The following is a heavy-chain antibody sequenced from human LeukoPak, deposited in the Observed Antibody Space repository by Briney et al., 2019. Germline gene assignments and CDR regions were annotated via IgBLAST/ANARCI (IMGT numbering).Heavy chain of an antibody. Sequence: GGSLRLSCSASDLSFKNVWMSWVRQAPGKGLEWVGRISSKSDGGTTDYAAPVKGRFTISRDDSTNTLSLQMSSLKAEDTALYFCITEPHDYGDFTFGYWGRGTLVTVSS. CDR2: ISSKSDGGTT. J-gene: IGHJ4*02. D-gene: IGHD4-17*01. CDR1: DLSFKNVW. V-gene: IGHV3-15*01. CDR3: ITEPHDYGDFTFGY.